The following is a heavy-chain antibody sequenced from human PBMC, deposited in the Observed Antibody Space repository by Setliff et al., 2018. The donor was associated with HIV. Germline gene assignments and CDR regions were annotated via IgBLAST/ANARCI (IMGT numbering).Heavy chain of an antibody. V-gene: IGHV3-73*01. CDR3: KADSSGYP. Sequence: PGGSLGLSCAASGFTFSGSTIHWVRQASGKGLEWVGRIGSKANSYAPAYAASVKGRFTTSREDSKNTAYLQMNSLKTEDTAVYYCKADSSGYPWGQGTLVTVSS. CDR1: GFTFSGST. D-gene: IGHD3-22*01. CDR2: IGSKANSYAP. J-gene: IGHJ5*02.